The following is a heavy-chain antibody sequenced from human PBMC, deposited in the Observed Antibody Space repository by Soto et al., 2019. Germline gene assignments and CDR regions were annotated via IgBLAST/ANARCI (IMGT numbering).Heavy chain of an antibody. J-gene: IGHJ4*02. V-gene: IGHV1-18*04. CDR1: GYTFNRHG. CDR2: ISGYNGDI. D-gene: IGHD1-26*01. CDR3: ARVRIVGAREIDF. Sequence: ASVKVSCKASGYTFNRHGITWVRQAPGQGLEWMGWISGYNGDINYEQKFQGRVTLSSDTLTSTVYLELKSLRFDDTAVYYCARVRIVGAREIDFWGQGTLVTVSS.